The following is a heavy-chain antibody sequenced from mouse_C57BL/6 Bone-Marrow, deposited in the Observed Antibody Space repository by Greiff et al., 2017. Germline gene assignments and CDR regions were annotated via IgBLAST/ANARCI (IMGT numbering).Heavy chain of an antibody. CDR3: ARNDYDYYAMDY. CDR2: ISSGSSPI. J-gene: IGHJ4*01. D-gene: IGHD2-4*01. V-gene: IGHV5-17*01. CDR1: GFTFSDSG. Sequence: EVMLVESGGGLVKPGGSLKLSCAASGFTFSDSGMHWVRQAPEQGLEWVAYISSGSSPIYYADTVKGRFTISRDNAKNTLFLQMTSLRSEDTAMYYCARNDYDYYAMDYWGQGTSVTVSS.